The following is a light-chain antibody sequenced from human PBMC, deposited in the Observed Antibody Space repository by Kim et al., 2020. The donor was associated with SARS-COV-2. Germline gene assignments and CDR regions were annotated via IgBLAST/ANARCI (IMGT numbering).Light chain of an antibody. CDR1: QNIDNW. CDR2: DAS. J-gene: IGKJ1*01. CDR3: QQYYTSWT. Sequence: SASVGDRVTITRRASQNIDNWLAWYQQKPGKAPNLLIYDASSLESGVPSRFSGSGAGKEFTLTVSSLQPDDFATYFCQQYYTSWTFGQGTKVDIK. V-gene: IGKV1-5*01.